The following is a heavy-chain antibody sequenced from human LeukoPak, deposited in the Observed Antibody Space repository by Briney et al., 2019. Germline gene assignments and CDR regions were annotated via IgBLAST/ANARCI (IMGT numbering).Heavy chain of an antibody. CDR1: GFTFSGRW. J-gene: IGHJ4*02. CDR2: INQDGTDK. V-gene: IGHV3-7*01. Sequence: PGGSLRLSCAASGFTFSGRWMSWLRQAPGKGLEWVANINQDGTDKYYVDSVKGRFTISRDNAKNSVYLQMNSLRAEDTAVYYCARDYDSSGYYGYWGQGTLVTVSS. D-gene: IGHD3-22*01. CDR3: ARDYDSSGYYGY.